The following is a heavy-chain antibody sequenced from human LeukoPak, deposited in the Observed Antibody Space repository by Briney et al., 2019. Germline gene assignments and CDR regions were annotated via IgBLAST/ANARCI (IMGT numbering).Heavy chain of an antibody. D-gene: IGHD3-22*01. V-gene: IGHV1-8*01. CDR3: ARTYYDSSGYYTSDY. CDR2: MNPNSGNT. Sequence: ASVKVSCTASGYTFTSYDINWVRQAPGQGLEWMGWMNPNSGNTGYAQKFQGRVTMTRNTSISTAYMELSSLRSEDTAVYFCARTYYDSSGYYTSDYWGQGTLVTVSS. J-gene: IGHJ4*02. CDR1: GYTFTSYD.